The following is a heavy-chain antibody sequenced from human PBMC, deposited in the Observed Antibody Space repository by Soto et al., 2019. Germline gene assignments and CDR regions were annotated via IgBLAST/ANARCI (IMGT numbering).Heavy chain of an antibody. V-gene: IGHV3-23*01. CDR1: GFTFSSYA. Sequence: GGSLRLSCAASGFTFSSYAMSWVRQAPGKGLEWVSAISGSGGSTYYADSVKGRFTISRDNSKNTLYLQMNSLRAEDTAVYYFSKVGLFSGGSFHWGQGTLVTVSS. D-gene: IGHD2-15*01. CDR2: ISGSGGST. CDR3: SKVGLFSGGSFH. J-gene: IGHJ4*02.